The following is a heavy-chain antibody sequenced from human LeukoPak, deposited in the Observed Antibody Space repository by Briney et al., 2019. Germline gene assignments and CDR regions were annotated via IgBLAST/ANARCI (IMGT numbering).Heavy chain of an antibody. CDR1: GYTLTELS. J-gene: IGHJ5*02. D-gene: IGHD3-22*01. V-gene: IGHV1-24*01. CDR2: FDPEDGET. Sequence: ASVKVSCKVSGYTLTELSMHWVRQAPGKGLEWMGGFDPEDGETIYAQKFQARVTMTEDTSTDTAYMELSSLRSEDTAVYYCATAPYDSSENWFDPWGQGTLVTVSS. CDR3: ATAPYDSSENWFDP.